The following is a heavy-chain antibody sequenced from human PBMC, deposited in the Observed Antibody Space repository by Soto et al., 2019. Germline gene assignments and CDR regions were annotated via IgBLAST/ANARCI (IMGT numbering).Heavy chain of an antibody. Sequence: ASVKVSCKASGYTFTSYAMHWVRQAPGQRLEWMGWINAGNGNTKYSQKFQGRVTITRDTSASTAYMELSSLRSEDTAVYYCARCDYIWGSYRPFTSFDYWGQGTLVTVSS. V-gene: IGHV1-3*01. CDR3: ARCDYIWGSYRPFTSFDY. D-gene: IGHD3-16*02. CDR2: INAGNGNT. CDR1: GYTFTSYA. J-gene: IGHJ4*02.